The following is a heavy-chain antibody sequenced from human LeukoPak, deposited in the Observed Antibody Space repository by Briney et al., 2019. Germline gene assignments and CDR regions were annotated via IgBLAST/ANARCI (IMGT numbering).Heavy chain of an antibody. CDR1: GFTFTSYA. CDR3: ARLYGTYPGWFDP. CDR2: IWYDGSNK. J-gene: IGHJ5*02. V-gene: IGHV3-33*08. D-gene: IGHD4-17*01. Sequence: GGSLRLSCAASGFTFTSYAMTWVRQAPGKGLGWVAVIWYDGSNKYYADSVKGRFTISRDNSKNTLYLQMNSLRAEDTAVYYCARLYGTYPGWFDPWGQGTLVTVSS.